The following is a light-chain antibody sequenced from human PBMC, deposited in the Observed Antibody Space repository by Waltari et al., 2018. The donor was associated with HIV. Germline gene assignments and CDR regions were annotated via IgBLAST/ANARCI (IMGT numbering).Light chain of an antibody. CDR3: SSYTTTTTIL. Sequence: QSALTQPASVSGSPGQSITISCTGTNSDICGYNYVSWYQQHPGKAHKLLIYEVTHRPSGISYRFSGAKYGNPASMTISGLQADDEADYYCSSYTTTTTILCGGGTKVTVL. CDR1: NSDICGYNY. J-gene: IGLJ3*02. CDR2: EVT. V-gene: IGLV2-14*01.